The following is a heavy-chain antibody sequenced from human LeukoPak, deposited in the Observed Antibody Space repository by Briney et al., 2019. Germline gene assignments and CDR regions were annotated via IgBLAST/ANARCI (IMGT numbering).Heavy chain of an antibody. CDR3: ALTRGNEDLEY. D-gene: IGHD4-23*01. CDR1: GFTFSSYA. J-gene: IGHJ4*02. V-gene: IGHV3-53*01. Sequence: GGSLRLSCAASGFTFSSYAMSWVRQAPGKGLEWVSVIYSGGSTYYADSVKGRFTISRDNSKNTLYLQMNSLRAEDTAVYYCALTRGNEDLEYWGQGTLVTVSS. CDR2: IYSGGST.